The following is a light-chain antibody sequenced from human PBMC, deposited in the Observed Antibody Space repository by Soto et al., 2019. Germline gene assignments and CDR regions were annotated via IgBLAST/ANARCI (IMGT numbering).Light chain of an antibody. CDR1: QSVTSNY. CDR3: HQYGSSPGT. Sequence: VLTQSPGTLSLSPGERATLSCRATQSVTSNYLAWYQQKPGQAPSLLVFGASIRATGIPDRFSGSGSGTDFTLTISRLEPEESAVYYCHQYGSSPGTFGQGTKVEIK. V-gene: IGKV3-20*01. J-gene: IGKJ1*01. CDR2: GAS.